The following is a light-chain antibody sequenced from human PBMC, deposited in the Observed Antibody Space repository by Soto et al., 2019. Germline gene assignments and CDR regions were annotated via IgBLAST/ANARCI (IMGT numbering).Light chain of an antibody. J-gene: IGKJ1*01. CDR1: QSVDSSF. V-gene: IGKV3-20*01. Sequence: EIVLTQSPGSLSLSPGERATLSCRASQSVDSSFFAWYQQKPGQAPRLLIYGASNRATGIPDRFSGRGSGTDFTLTITGMEPEACAVYYCQQYVSSVTFGQGTKVEIK. CDR3: QQYVSSVT. CDR2: GAS.